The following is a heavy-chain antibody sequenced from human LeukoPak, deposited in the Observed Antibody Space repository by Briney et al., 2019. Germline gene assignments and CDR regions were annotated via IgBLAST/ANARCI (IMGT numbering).Heavy chain of an antibody. J-gene: IGHJ4*02. D-gene: IGHD4/OR15-4a*01. V-gene: IGHV3-53*01. Sequence: PGGSLRLSCAASGFNVSSNYMSWVRQAPGKGLEWISVIYSGGTTDYADSVKGRFTISRDNSKNTLYLQMNSLRAEDTAVYYCARRAGAYSHPYDYWGQGTLVTVSS. CDR1: GFNVSSNY. CDR2: IYSGGTT. CDR3: ARRAGAYSHPYDY.